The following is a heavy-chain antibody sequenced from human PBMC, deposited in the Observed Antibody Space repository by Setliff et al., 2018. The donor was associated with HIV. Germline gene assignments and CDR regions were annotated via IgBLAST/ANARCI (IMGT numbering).Heavy chain of an antibody. J-gene: IGHJ6*03. CDR3: ARGDGTKYYYYYYMDV. CDR1: GVSFSGDY. V-gene: IGHV4-34*01. Sequence: SETLSLTCAVSGVSFSGDYWSWVRQPPGKGLEWIAEVHPTGSINYNSSLKSRVGRPVDTARNQFSLKLTSVTAADTAVYYCARGDGTKYYYYYYMDVWGKGTTVTVSS. D-gene: IGHD1-7*01. CDR2: VHPTGSI.